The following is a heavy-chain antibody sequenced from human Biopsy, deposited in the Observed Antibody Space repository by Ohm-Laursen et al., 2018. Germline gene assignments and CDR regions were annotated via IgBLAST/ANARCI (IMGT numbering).Heavy chain of an antibody. J-gene: IGHJ2*01. D-gene: IGHD1-26*01. CDR1: GGSNSSYY. Sequence: PSQTLSLTCTVSGGSNSSYYWSWIRQPPGKGLEWIGYIHYTGSTNYNPSIKSRVNISVDNHMNHPSLRLTSVTAADTAVYYCARHAPSYSGSYWRYCDLWGRGTLVTVSS. CDR3: ARHAPSYSGSYWRYCDL. CDR2: IHYTGST. V-gene: IGHV4-59*08.